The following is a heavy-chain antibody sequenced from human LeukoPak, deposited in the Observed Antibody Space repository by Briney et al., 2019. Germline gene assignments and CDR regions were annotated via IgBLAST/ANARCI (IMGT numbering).Heavy chain of an antibody. CDR1: GFTFSCYW. V-gene: IGHV3-7*03. D-gene: IGHD1-26*01. J-gene: IGHJ4*02. CDR3: VKDSPPRYSGSPPAY. CDR2: INKDGGEK. Sequence: GGSLRLSCAASGFTFSCYWMSWVRQAPGKGPEWVANINKDGGEKYYVDSVKGRFTISRDNAKNSLYLQMNSLRADDTAVYYCVKDSPPRYSGSPPAYWGQGTLVTVSS.